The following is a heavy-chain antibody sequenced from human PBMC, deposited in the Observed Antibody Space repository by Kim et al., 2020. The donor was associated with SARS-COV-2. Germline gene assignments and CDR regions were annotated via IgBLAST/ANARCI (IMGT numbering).Heavy chain of an antibody. Sequence: GGSLRLSCAASGLTFSNYAMTWVRQAPGKGLDWVSTISGGESTFYADSVKGRLTISRDNSKNTVYVQMNNLRAEDTAVYYCVKGGHLSAFDIWGQGTMVTVSS. D-gene: IGHD3-3*02. J-gene: IGHJ3*02. CDR3: VKGGHLSAFDI. CDR2: ISGGEST. V-gene: IGHV3-23*01. CDR1: GLTFSNYA.